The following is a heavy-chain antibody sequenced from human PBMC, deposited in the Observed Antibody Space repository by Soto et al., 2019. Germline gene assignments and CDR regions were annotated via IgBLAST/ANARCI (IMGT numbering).Heavy chain of an antibody. Sequence: PSETLSLTCAVASYSISSCYYWGLIRQPPGKGLEWIGSIYHSGSTYYNPSLKSRVTISVDTSKNQFSLKLSSVTAADTAVYYCARVGGDGYSYWRSVQVADDHWGQGSLVTVS. D-gene: IGHD4-4*01. V-gene: IGHV4-38-2*01. CDR3: ARVGGDGYSYWRSVQVADDH. CDR2: IYHSGST. CDR1: SYSISSCYY. J-gene: IGHJ4*02.